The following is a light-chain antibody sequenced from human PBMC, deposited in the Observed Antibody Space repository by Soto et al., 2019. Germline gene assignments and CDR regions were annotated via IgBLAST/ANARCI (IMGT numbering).Light chain of an antibody. CDR3: QRFGTSPPSM. CDR1: QSLSSSY. J-gene: IGKJ1*01. Sequence: EIVLTQSPGTLSLSPGERATLSCRASQSLSSSYLAWYQQKPGQAPRLLIYGTSIRATGIPDRLSGSGSGTDSPLTITRLEPEDFFLYYCQRFGTSPPSMLG. CDR2: GTS. V-gene: IGKV3-20*01.